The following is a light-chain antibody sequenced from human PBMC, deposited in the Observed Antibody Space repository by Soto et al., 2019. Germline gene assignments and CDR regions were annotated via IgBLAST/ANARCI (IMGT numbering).Light chain of an antibody. CDR2: GAS. CDR3: QQSGSSRFT. V-gene: IGKV3-20*01. J-gene: IGKJ3*01. Sequence: EIVLTQSPGTLSLSPGERATLSCRASQSISSSYLAWYQQKPGQAPRLLVYGASSRATGIPDRFSGSGSGTDFTLTISRLVPEDFAVYYCQQSGSSRFTFGPGTTVDIK. CDR1: QSISSSY.